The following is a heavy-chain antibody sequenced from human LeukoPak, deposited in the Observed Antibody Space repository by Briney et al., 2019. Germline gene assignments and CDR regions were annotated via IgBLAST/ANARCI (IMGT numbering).Heavy chain of an antibody. V-gene: IGHV1-2*02. J-gene: IGHJ4*02. D-gene: IGHD1-26*01. CDR3: ARVGRWDLPIDY. CDR2: INPSNGGT. Sequence: GASVKVSCKASGYIFTGYYIHWVRQAPGQGLEWMGWINPSNGGTVYAQKFQGSVTMTSDTSISTAYMELNRLTSDNTAVYYCARVGRWDLPIDYWGQGTLVTVSS. CDR1: GYIFTGYY.